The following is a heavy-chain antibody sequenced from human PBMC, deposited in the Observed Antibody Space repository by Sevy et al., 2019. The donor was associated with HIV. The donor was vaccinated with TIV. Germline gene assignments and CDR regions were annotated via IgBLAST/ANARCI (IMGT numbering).Heavy chain of an antibody. CDR3: ARDGDSGCYLRNYYYGMDV. CDR1: GGSISSYY. J-gene: IGHJ6*02. CDR2: IYYSGST. D-gene: IGHD1-26*01. Sequence: SETLSLTCTVSGGSISSYYWSWIRQPPGKGLEWIGYIYYSGSTNYNPSLKSRVTISVDTSKNQFSLKLSSVTAADTAVYYCARDGDSGCYLRNYYYGMDVWGQGTTVTVSS. V-gene: IGHV4-59*01.